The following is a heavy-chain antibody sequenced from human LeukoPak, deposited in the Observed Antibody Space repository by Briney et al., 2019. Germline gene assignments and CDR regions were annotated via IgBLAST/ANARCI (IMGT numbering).Heavy chain of an antibody. CDR3: AKEFTIFGAADAFDI. V-gene: IGHV3-30*02. Sequence: GGSLRLSCAASGFTFSSYGMHWVRQAPGKGLEWVAFIRYDGSNKYYADSVKGRFTISRDNSKNTLYLQMNSLRAEDTAVYYCAKEFTIFGAADAFDIWGQGTMVTVSS. CDR1: GFTFSSYG. D-gene: IGHD3-3*01. J-gene: IGHJ3*02. CDR2: IRYDGSNK.